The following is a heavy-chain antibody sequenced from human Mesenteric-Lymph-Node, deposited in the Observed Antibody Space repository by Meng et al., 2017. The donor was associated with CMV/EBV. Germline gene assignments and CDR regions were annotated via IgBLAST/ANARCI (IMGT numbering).Heavy chain of an antibody. CDR3: ARDRKSSIWKGGFDY. CDR1: GFTFNSFE. CDR2: ISGSGNTI. J-gene: IGHJ4*02. Sequence: GESLKISCAASGFTFNSFEMNWVRQAPGKGLEWVSYISGSGNTIYYADSLKGRFTISRDNAKNSLYLQMNSLRAEDTAVYYCARDRKSSIWKGGFDYWGQGTLVTVSS. V-gene: IGHV3-48*03. D-gene: IGHD6-13*01.